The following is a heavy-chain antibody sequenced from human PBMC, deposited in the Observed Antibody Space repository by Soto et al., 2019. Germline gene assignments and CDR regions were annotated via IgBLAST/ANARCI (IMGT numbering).Heavy chain of an antibody. CDR1: GFTFISYG. D-gene: IGHD4-17*01. CDR2: IWYDGSNK. CDR3: ASPYGDYRYYGMDV. J-gene: IGHJ6*02. V-gene: IGHV3-33*01. Sequence: GGSLRLSCAASGFTFISYGMHWVRQAPGKGLEWVAVIWYDGSNKYYADSVKGRFTISRDNSKNTLYLQMNSLRAEDTAVYYCASPYGDYRYYGMDVWGQGTTVTVSS.